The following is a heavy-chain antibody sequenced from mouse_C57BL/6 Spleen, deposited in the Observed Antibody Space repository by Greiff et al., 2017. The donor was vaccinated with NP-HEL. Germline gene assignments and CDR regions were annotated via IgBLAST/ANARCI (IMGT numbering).Heavy chain of an antibody. J-gene: IGHJ1*03. V-gene: IGHV3-6*01. Sequence: EVHLVESGPGLVKPSQSLSLTCSVTGYSITSGYYWNWIRQFPGNKLEWMGYISYDGSNNYNPSLKNRISITRDTSKNQFFLKLNSVTTEDTATYYCARIWLRRWHFDVWGTGTTVTVSS. CDR1: GYSITSGYY. CDR2: ISYDGSN. CDR3: ARIWLRRWHFDV. D-gene: IGHD2-2*01.